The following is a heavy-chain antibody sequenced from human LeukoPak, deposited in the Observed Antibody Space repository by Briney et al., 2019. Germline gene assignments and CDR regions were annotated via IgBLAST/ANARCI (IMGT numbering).Heavy chain of an antibody. CDR1: GFTFSSYW. J-gene: IGHJ3*02. CDR2: IKQDGSEK. V-gene: IGHV3-7*05. D-gene: IGHD3-22*01. Sequence: PGGSLRLSCAASGFTFSSYWMSWVRQAPGKGLEWVANIKQDGSEKYYVDSVKGRLTISRDNAKNSLYLQMNSLRAEDTAVYYCARVDHYDSSGYSSLSAFDIWGQGTMVTVSS. CDR3: ARVDHYDSSGYSSLSAFDI.